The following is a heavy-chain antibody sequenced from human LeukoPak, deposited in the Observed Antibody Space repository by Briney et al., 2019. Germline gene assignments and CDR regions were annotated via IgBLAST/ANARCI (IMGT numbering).Heavy chain of an antibody. V-gene: IGHV3-48*04. D-gene: IGHD6-6*01. J-gene: IGHJ4*02. CDR2: ISSSGSTR. Sequence: PGGSLRLSCAASGFTFSSYSMNWVRQAPGKGLEWVSYISSSGSTRHYADSVKGRFTISRDNAKNSLYLQMNSLRAEDTAVYYCARERIAARLDWGQGTLVTVSS. CDR3: ARERIAARLD. CDR1: GFTFSSYS.